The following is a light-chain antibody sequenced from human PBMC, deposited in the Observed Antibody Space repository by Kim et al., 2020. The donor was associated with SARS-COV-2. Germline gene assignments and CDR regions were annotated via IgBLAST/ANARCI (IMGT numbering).Light chain of an antibody. Sequence: SVEDRVTISCRASQSISSYVNWYQHKAGKAPKLLIYAASSLQSGVPSRFSGSGSGTDFTLTISSLQPEDFATYSCQQTYSFPQITFGQGTRLEIK. V-gene: IGKV1-39*01. CDR1: QSISSY. CDR2: AAS. CDR3: QQTYSFPQIT. J-gene: IGKJ5*01.